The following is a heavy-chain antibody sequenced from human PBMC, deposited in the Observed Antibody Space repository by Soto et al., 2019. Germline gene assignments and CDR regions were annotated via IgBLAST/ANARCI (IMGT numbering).Heavy chain of an antibody. V-gene: IGHV1-18*01. Sequence: QVQLVQSGAEVKKPGASVKVSCKASGYTFTSYGISWVRQAPGQGLEWMGWISAYNGNTNYAQKLQGRVTMTTDTFRSTAYMEVRSLRSDDTAVYYCARSSGTSYIWFDPWGQGTLVTVSS. CDR2: ISAYNGNT. J-gene: IGHJ5*02. CDR1: GYTFTSYG. D-gene: IGHD1-26*01. CDR3: ARSSGTSYIWFDP.